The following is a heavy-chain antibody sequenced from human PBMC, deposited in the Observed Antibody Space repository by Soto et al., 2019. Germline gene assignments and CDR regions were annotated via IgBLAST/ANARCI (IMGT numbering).Heavy chain of an antibody. CDR3: ARGDIRNSESTGYYYYGMEV. J-gene: IGHJ6*02. CDR2: IWYDGSNK. CDR1: GFTFSNYV. V-gene: IGHV3-33*01. Sequence: QVQLVESGGGVVQPGRSLRLSCAASGFTFSNYVMHWVGQAPGHGLECVAVIWYDGSNKYYADYVNGRFTISRDNSKNTIAMTMNSMKVEDTAVYFCARGDIRNSESTGYYYYGMEVWGQGTTVTVAS. D-gene: IGHD3-9*01.